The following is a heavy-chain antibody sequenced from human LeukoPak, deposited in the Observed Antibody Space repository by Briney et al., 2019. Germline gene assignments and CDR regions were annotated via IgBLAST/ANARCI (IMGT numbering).Heavy chain of an antibody. Sequence: SETLSLTCAVYGGSFSGYYWSWIRQPPGKVLEWIGEINHSGSTNYNPSLKSRVTISVDTSKNQFSLKLSSVTAADTAVYYCARNLIPEQLVLNFWGQGALVTVSS. D-gene: IGHD6-13*01. J-gene: IGHJ4*02. V-gene: IGHV4-34*01. CDR3: ARNLIPEQLVLNF. CDR1: GGSFSGYY. CDR2: INHSGST.